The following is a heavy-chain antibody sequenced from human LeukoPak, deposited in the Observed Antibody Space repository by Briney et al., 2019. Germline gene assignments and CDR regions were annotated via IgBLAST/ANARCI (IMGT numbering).Heavy chain of an antibody. CDR2: INHSGST. J-gene: IGHJ4*02. D-gene: IGHD5-18*01. CDR3: ARWGLQLGSHYDY. Sequence: SETLSLNCAGHGGSFTGYYWSWLRQPPGKGLEWIGEINHSGSTNYNPSLKSRVTISLDTSKNQFSLKLSSLTAADTAVYYCARWGLQLGSHYDYWGQGTLVTVSS. CDR1: GGSFTGYY. V-gene: IGHV4-34*01.